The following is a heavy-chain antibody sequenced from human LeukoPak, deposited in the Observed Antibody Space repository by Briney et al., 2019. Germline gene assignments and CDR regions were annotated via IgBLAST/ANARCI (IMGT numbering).Heavy chain of an antibody. CDR3: ATVDCSGGSCYIGDY. D-gene: IGHD2-15*01. J-gene: IGHJ4*02. CDR2: IYTSGST. CDR1: GGSISSYY. V-gene: IGHV4-4*07. Sequence: SETLSLTCTVSGGSISSYYWSWIRQPAGKGLEWIGRIYTSGSTNYNPSLKSRVTMSVDTSKNQLSLKLSSVTAADTAVYYCATVDCSGGSCYIGDYWGQGTLVTVSS.